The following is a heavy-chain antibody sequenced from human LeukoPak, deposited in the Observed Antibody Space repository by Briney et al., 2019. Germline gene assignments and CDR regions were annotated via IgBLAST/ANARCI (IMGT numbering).Heavy chain of an antibody. Sequence: ASVKVSCKASGYTFTGYYMHWVRQATGQGLEWMGWMNPNNGNTGYAQKFQGRVTMTRDTSITTAYMELSSLRSEDTAVYYCARVSFYGGIPLTGGMDVWGQGTTVIVSS. CDR2: MNPNNGNT. CDR3: ARVSFYGGIPLTGGMDV. V-gene: IGHV1-8*02. D-gene: IGHD4-23*01. CDR1: GYTFTGYY. J-gene: IGHJ6*02.